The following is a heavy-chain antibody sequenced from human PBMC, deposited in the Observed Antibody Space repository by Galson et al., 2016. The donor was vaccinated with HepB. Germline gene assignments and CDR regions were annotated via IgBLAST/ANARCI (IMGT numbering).Heavy chain of an antibody. V-gene: IGHV6-1*01. Sequence: CAISGDSVSSNSAAWNWIRQSPSRGLEWLRRTHYRSKWYNDYAESVKSRITINPDTSKNQFSLQLHSVTPDDTAFYYCAGEGASGYALDYWGQGTLVTVSS. CDR3: AGEGASGYALDY. CDR2: THYRSKWYN. CDR1: GDSVSSNSAA. J-gene: IGHJ4*02. D-gene: IGHD6-25*01.